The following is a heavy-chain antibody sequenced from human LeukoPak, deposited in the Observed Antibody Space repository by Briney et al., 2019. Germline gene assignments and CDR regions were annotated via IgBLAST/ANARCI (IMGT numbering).Heavy chain of an antibody. J-gene: IGHJ6*03. D-gene: IGHD3-10*01. CDR1: GFTFSSYA. CDR3: ARGAYGSGSYSALYYYYMDV. V-gene: IGHV4-34*01. Sequence: GSLRLSCAASGFTFSSYAMSWVRQPPGKGLEWIGEINHSGSTNYNPSLKSRVTISVDTSKNQFSLKLSSVTAADTAVYYCARGAYGSGSYSALYYYYMDVWGKGTTVTVSS. CDR2: INHSGST.